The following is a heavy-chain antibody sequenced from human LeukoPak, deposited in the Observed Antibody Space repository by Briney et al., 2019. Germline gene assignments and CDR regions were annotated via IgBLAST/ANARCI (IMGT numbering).Heavy chain of an antibody. Sequence: GSLRLSCAASGFTFSSYWMSWVRQPPGKGLEWIGSIYYTGSTYYNPSLKSRVTISVDTSKNQFSLKLRSVTAADTAVYYCARLVDYGSGSHWGQGTLVIVSS. D-gene: IGHD3-10*01. CDR2: IYYTGST. V-gene: IGHV4-39*01. CDR3: ARLVDYGSGSH. CDR1: GFTFSSYW. J-gene: IGHJ4*02.